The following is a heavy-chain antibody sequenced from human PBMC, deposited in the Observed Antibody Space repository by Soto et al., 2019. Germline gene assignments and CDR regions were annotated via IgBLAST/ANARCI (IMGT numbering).Heavy chain of an antibody. CDR1: GGSISSGGYY. Sequence: SETLSLTCTVSGGSISSGGYYWSWIRQHPGKGLEWIGYIYYSGSTYYNPSLKSRVTISVDTSKNQFSLKLSSVTAADTAVYYFARGIAARPYQYYYYYYGMDVWGQGTTVTVPS. D-gene: IGHD6-6*01. CDR3: ARGIAARPYQYYYYYYGMDV. V-gene: IGHV4-31*03. J-gene: IGHJ6*02. CDR2: IYYSGST.